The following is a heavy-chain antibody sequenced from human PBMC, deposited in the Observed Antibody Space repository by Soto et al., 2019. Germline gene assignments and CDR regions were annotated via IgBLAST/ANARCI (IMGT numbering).Heavy chain of an antibody. CDR1: GFTFSSYG. J-gene: IGHJ4*02. D-gene: IGHD3-9*01. CDR2: IWYDGSNK. V-gene: IGHV3-33*01. Sequence: PGGSLRLSCAASGFTFSSYGMHWVRQAPGKGLEWVAVIWYDGSNKYYADSVKGRFTISRDNSKNTLYLQMNSLRAEDTAVYYCAREDYDILTGYPYYFDYWGQGTLVTVSS. CDR3: AREDYDILTGYPYYFDY.